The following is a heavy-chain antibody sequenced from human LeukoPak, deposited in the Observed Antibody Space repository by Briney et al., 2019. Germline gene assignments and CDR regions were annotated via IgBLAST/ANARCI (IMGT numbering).Heavy chain of an antibody. CDR1: GFTFSNYW. V-gene: IGHV3-74*03. D-gene: IGHD3-9*01. J-gene: IGHJ6*02. Sequence: GGSLRLSCAASGFTFSNYWMHRVRQAPGKGLVWVSRISTDGSSTTYADSVKGRFTISRDNAKNTLYLEMNSLRAEDTAVYYCTRDLMDYDVSTGLHHYYMDVWGQGTTVTVSS. CDR3: TRDLMDYDVSTGLHHYYMDV. CDR2: ISTDGSST.